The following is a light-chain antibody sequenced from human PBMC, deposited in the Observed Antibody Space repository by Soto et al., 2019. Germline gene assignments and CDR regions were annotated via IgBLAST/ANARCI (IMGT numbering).Light chain of an antibody. CDR2: EVS. CDR1: SSDVGAYNY. J-gene: IGLJ2*01. Sequence: QSVLTQPASVSGSPGQSITISCTGTSSDVGAYNYVSWFQQYPGKAPRLMIYEVSNQPSGVSNRFSGSKSGNTASLTISGLQAEDEADYYCSSYTTSSTLVVFGGGTKVTVL. CDR3: SSYTTSSTLVV. V-gene: IGLV2-14*01.